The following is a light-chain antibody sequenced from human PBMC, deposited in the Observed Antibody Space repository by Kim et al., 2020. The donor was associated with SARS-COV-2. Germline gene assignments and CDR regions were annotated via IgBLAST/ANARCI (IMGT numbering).Light chain of an antibody. Sequence: PGERATLSCRASQSVASYLAWYQQKPGQAPRLLIYDASNRATGIPARFSGSGSGTDFTLTISSLEPEDFAVYYCQQRSNWPPITFGQGTRLEIK. J-gene: IGKJ5*01. CDR1: QSVASY. CDR2: DAS. V-gene: IGKV3-11*01. CDR3: QQRSNWPPIT.